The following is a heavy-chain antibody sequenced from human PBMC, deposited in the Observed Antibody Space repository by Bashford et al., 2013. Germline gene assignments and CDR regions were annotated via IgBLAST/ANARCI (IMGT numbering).Heavy chain of an antibody. CDR2: ISSSSSYI. J-gene: IGHJ4*02. CDR1: GFTFSSYS. CDR3: ARVIDGDYVFDY. Sequence: GSLRLSCAASGFTFSSYSMNWVRQAPGKGLEWVSSISSSSSYIYYADSVKGRFTISRDNAKNSLYLQMNSLRAEDTAVYYCARVIDGDYVFDYWGQGTLVTVSS. D-gene: IGHD4-17*01. V-gene: IGHV3-21*01.